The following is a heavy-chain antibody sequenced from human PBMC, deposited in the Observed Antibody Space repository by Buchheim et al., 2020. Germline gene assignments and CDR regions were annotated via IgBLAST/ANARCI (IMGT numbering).Heavy chain of an antibody. CDR2: IWYDGSNK. Sequence: QVQLVESGGGVVQPGRSLRLSCAASGFTFSSYGMHWVRQAPGKGLEWVAVIWYDGSNKYYADSVKGRFTISRDNSKNPLYLQMNSLRAEDTAVYYCARDSRADILTGYYSGPNKHLYYGMDVWGQGTT. CDR3: ARDSRADILTGYYSGPNKHLYYGMDV. CDR1: GFTFSSYG. V-gene: IGHV3-33*01. J-gene: IGHJ6*02. D-gene: IGHD3-9*01.